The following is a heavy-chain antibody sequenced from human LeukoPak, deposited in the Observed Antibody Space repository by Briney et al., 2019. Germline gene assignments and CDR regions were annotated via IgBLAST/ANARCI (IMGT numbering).Heavy chain of an antibody. J-gene: IGHJ6*02. D-gene: IGHD6-13*01. V-gene: IGHV1-2*06. CDR2: INPNSGGT. Sequence: ASVKVSCKASGYTFTGYYMHWVRQAPGQGLEWMGRINPNSGGTNYAQKFQGRVTMTRDTSISTAYMELSRLRSGDTAVYYCARDWYSSSWCPPYYYYYYGMDVWGQGTTVTVSS. CDR3: ARDWYSSSWCPPYYYYYYGMDV. CDR1: GYTFTGYY.